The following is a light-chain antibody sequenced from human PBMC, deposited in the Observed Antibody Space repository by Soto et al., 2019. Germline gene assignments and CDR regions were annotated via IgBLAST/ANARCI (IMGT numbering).Light chain of an antibody. V-gene: IGLV2-14*01. CDR1: SSDVGGYNF. J-gene: IGLJ1*01. Sequence: QSVLTQPASVSGSPGQSITISCTGTSSDVGGYNFVSWYRQHPDKAPKPMIFEVSNRPSGVSNRFSGSKSGNTASLTISGLKAEDEADYYCSSYTSGITPYVFGTGTKLTVL. CDR3: SSYTSGITPYV. CDR2: EVS.